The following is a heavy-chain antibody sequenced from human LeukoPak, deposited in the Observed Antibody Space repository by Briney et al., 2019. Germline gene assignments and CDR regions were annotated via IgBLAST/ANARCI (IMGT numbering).Heavy chain of an antibody. V-gene: IGHV1-46*01. D-gene: IGHD6-19*01. J-gene: IGHJ3*02. CDR2: INPSGGST. CDR1: GYTFTSYY. CDR3: ARVRFSSGWYIAFDI. Sequence: ASVKVSCKASGYTFTSYYIHWVRQAPGQGLEWMGIINPSGGSTTYAQKFQGRVTMTRDTSTSTAYMEVSSLRSEDTAVYYCARVRFSSGWYIAFDIWGQGTMVTVSS.